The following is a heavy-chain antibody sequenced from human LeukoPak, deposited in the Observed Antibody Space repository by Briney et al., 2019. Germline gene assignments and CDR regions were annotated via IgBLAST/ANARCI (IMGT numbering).Heavy chain of an antibody. Sequence: ASVKVSCKVSGYTLTELSMHWVRQAPGQGLEWMGWINPNSGGTNYAQKFQGRVTMTRDTSIGTAYMELSRLRSDDTAVYYCARDHYDSSGYYFDYWGQGTLVTVSS. V-gene: IGHV1-2*02. CDR3: ARDHYDSSGYYFDY. CDR2: INPNSGGT. CDR1: GYTLTELS. D-gene: IGHD3-22*01. J-gene: IGHJ4*02.